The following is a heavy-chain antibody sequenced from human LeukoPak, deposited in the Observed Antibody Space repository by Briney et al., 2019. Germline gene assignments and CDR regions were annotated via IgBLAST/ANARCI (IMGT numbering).Heavy chain of an antibody. V-gene: IGHV4-39*07. Sequence: SSETLSLTCTVSGGSISSSSYYWGWIRQPPGKGLEWIGSIYYSGSTYYNPSLKSRVTISVDTSKNQFSLKLSSVTAADTAVYYCARLDYNTPLFDYWGQGTLVTVSS. CDR2: IYYSGST. D-gene: IGHD3/OR15-3a*01. CDR3: ARLDYNTPLFDY. CDR1: GGSISSSSYY. J-gene: IGHJ4*02.